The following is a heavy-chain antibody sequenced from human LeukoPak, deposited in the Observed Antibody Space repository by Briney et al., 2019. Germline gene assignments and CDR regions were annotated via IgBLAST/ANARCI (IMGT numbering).Heavy chain of an antibody. CDR2: IIPIFGTA. CDR1: GGTFSSYA. D-gene: IGHD6-13*01. J-gene: IGHJ4*02. V-gene: IGHV1-69*01. Sequence: ASVKVSCKASGGTFSSYAISWVRQAPGQGLEWMGGIIPIFGTANYAQKFQGRVTITADESTSTAYMELSSLRSEDTAVYYCARSEGEQLVPEDSDYWGQGTLVTVSS. CDR3: ARSEGEQLVPEDSDY.